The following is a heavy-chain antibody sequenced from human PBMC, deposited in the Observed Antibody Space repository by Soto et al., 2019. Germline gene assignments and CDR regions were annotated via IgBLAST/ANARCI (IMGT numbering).Heavy chain of an antibody. CDR2: ISHSGSP. Sequence: QVQLQQWGAGLLKPSETLSLTCAVYGGSFSGHYWSWIRQPPGKGLEWIGEISHSGSPNFNPSLKSRVTISVDTSKNQFSLKVRSVTAADTAVYYCARGRGMDVWGQGTTGPVSS. CDR3: ARGRGMDV. CDR1: GGSFSGHY. J-gene: IGHJ6*02. V-gene: IGHV4-34*01.